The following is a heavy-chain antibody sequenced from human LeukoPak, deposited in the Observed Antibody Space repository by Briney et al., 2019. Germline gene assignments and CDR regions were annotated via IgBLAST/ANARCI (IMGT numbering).Heavy chain of an antibody. J-gene: IGHJ4*02. CDR2: ITAYNGNT. D-gene: IGHD2/OR15-2a*01. CDR3: ARGVSNRWADF. CDR1: GYSFTTYG. Sequence: GASVKVSCKTPGYSFTTYGTNWVRQAPGQGLEWMGWITAYNGNTNYAHKFQGRFTMTTDTYTRTVYMELRGLKSNDTAVYYCARGVSNRWADFWGQGTLVTVSS. V-gene: IGHV1-18*01.